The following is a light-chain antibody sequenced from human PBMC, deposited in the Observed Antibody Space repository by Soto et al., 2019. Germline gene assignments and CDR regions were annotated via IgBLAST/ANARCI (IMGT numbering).Light chain of an antibody. CDR3: QQYKNWPRT. CDR1: QSVSSN. J-gene: IGKJ1*01. CDR2: GAS. Sequence: ELVMTQSPATLSVSPGERATLSCRASQSVSSNLAWYQHKPGQAPSLLLYGASTRATGIPARFSGSGSGTEFTLTIGSLQSEDFAVYYCQQYKNWPRTFGQGTKVEIK. V-gene: IGKV3-15*01.